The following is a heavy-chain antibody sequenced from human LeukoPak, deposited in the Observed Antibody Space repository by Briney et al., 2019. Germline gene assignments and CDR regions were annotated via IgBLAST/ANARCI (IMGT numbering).Heavy chain of an antibody. CDR2: INPSGGGT. V-gene: IGHV1-46*04. CDR1: GYTFTSYY. J-gene: IGHJ4*02. D-gene: IGHD1-26*01. CDR3: ARDSIGSYHYFDY. Sequence: GASVKVSCKASGYTFTSYYMNWVRQAPGQGLEWMGIINPSGGGTSYAQKLQGRVTMTRDTFTSTVYMELSSLRSEDTAVYYCARDSIGSYHYFDYWGQGTLVSVSS.